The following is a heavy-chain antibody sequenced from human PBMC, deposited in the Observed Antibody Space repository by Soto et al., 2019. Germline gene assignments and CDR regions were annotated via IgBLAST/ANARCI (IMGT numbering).Heavy chain of an antibody. Sequence: ASVKVPCKASGYTFTSYGISWVRQAPGQGLEWMGWISGYNGDTNYAQKYQGRVTMTTDTSTSTAYMELRSLKSDDTAVYYCARAPQTVAGAGIWYWGQGTLVTVSS. V-gene: IGHV1-18*01. CDR1: GYTFTSYG. D-gene: IGHD6-13*01. J-gene: IGHJ4*02. CDR2: ISGYNGDT. CDR3: ARAPQTVAGAGIWY.